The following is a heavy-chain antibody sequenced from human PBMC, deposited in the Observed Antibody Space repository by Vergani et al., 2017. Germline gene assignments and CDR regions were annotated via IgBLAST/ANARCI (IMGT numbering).Heavy chain of an antibody. Sequence: QVQLVQSGAEVKKPGASVKVSCKASGYTFTGYYMHWVRQAPGQGLEWMGWINPILGIANYAQKFQGRVTITADKSTSTAYMELSSLRSEDTAVYYCARDSSSGWYRDWGQGTLVTVSS. CDR2: INPILGIA. J-gene: IGHJ4*02. D-gene: IGHD6-19*01. CDR1: GYTFTGYY. CDR3: ARDSSSGWYRD. V-gene: IGHV1-69*09.